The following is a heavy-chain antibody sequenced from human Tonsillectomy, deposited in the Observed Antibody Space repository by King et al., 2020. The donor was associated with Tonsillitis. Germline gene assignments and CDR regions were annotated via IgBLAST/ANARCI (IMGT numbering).Heavy chain of an antibody. CDR1: GDSVSSGSYY. D-gene: IGHD3-16*02. J-gene: IGHJ4*02. CDR2: IYYSGST. V-gene: IGHV4-61*01. CDR3: ARGYYDYVWGSYRPTLYYFDY. Sequence: VQLQESGPGLVKPSETLSLTCTVSGDSVSSGSYYWSWIRQPPGKGLEWIGYIYYSGSTNYNPSLKSRVTISVDTSKNQFSLKLSSVTAADTAVYYCARGYYDYVWGSYRPTLYYFDYWGQGTLVTVSS.